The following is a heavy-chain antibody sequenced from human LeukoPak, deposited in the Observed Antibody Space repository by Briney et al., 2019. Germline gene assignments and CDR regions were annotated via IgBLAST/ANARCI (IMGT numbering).Heavy chain of an antibody. CDR3: ARAPPCSGGTGNCYTGYSWFDP. CDR1: GYTFTDYY. J-gene: IGHJ5*02. Sequence: ASVKVSCKASGYTFTDYYVHWVRQAPGQGLEWMGWINPNSGGTKYAQKFQGRVTMTRDTSITTAYMELNRLRSDDTAVYYCARAPPCSGGTGNCYTGYSWFDPWGQGALVTVSS. CDR2: INPNSGGT. D-gene: IGHD2-15*01. V-gene: IGHV1-2*02.